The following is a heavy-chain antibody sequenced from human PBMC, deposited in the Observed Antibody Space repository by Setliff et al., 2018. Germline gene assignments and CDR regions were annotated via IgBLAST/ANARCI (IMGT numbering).Heavy chain of an antibody. J-gene: IGHJ4*02. CDR2: FDPEDGET. Sequence: ASVKVSCKASGYTFTSYGISWVRQAPGRGLEWMGGFDPEDGETIYAQKFQGRVTMTEDTSTDTAYMELSSLRSEDTAVYYCANWNYLYWGQGTLVTVSS. V-gene: IGHV1-24*01. CDR3: ANWNYLY. CDR1: GYTFTSYG. D-gene: IGHD1-7*01.